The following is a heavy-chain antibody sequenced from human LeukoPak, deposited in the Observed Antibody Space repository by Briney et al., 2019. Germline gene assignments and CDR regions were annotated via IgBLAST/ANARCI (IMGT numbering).Heavy chain of an antibody. CDR2: TYYSGST. CDR3: AGTSGSGSYPYYYYYYYMDV. CDR1: GGSISSYY. J-gene: IGHJ6*03. V-gene: IGHV4-59*01. D-gene: IGHD3-10*01. Sequence: KPSETLSLTCTVSGGSISSYYWSWIRQPPGKGLEWIGYTYYSGSTNYNPSLKSRVTISVDTSKNQFSLKLSSVTAADTAVYYCAGTSGSGSYPYYYYYYYMDVWGKGTTVTISS.